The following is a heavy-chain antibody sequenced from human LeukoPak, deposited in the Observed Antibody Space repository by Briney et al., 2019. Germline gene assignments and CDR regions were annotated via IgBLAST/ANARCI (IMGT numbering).Heavy chain of an antibody. Sequence: GASVKVSCKASGYTFTDYFIHWVRQAPGQGLEWMGWINPNSGGTNYAQKFQGRVTMTRDTSISTAYMELSRLRSDDTAVYYCARDGPSSGWSRNWFDPWGQGTLVTVSS. CDR3: ARDGPSSGWSRNWFDP. J-gene: IGHJ5*02. CDR2: INPNSGGT. CDR1: GYTFTDYF. V-gene: IGHV1-2*02. D-gene: IGHD6-19*01.